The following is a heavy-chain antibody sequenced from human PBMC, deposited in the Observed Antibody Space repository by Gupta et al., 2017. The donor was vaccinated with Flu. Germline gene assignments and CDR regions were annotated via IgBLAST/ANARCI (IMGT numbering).Heavy chain of an antibody. D-gene: IGHD2-15*01. Sequence: QVQLVQSGAEVKKPGSSVQVSCKASGVTFSSYAINWVRQAPGQGLEWMGGSIPVFGPTNYAQKFQGRVTITADESTSTAYMELSSLRSEDTAGYYCARKGGGHCSGGTCYSFDYWGQGTLVTVSS. CDR2: SIPVFGPT. J-gene: IGHJ4*02. CDR3: ARKGGGHCSGGTCYSFDY. V-gene: IGHV1-69*01. CDR1: GVTFSSYA.